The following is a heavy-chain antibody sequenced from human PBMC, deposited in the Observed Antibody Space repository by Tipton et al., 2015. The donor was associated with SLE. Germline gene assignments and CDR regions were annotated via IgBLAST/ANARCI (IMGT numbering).Heavy chain of an antibody. CDR1: GGSIRSGDYY. CDR3: ARHLGAAFDF. Sequence: TLSLTCTVSGGSIRSGDYYWSWIRQHPGKGLEWMGYIHDSGATFYNPPLRSRSAISVDTSQNQFSLRLTSVTAADTAVYYCARHLGAAFDFWGQGILVTVSS. V-gene: IGHV4-31*03. J-gene: IGHJ4*02. CDR2: IHDSGAT.